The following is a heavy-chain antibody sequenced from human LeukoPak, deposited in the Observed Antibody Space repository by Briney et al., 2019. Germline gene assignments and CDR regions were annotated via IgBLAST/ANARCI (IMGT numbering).Heavy chain of an antibody. CDR3: ITERAGAFDY. CDR1: GFSVTDAW. Sequence: GGSPRLSCAASGFSVTDAWMNWVRQDPGKGLEWVGLIKSKTNGGTTDYAAPVDGRFTISRDDSKNTLYLHMNSLKTEDTAMYYCITERAGAFDYWGQGTLVTVSP. D-gene: IGHD6-19*01. J-gene: IGHJ4*02. CDR2: IKSKTNGGTT. V-gene: IGHV3-15*01.